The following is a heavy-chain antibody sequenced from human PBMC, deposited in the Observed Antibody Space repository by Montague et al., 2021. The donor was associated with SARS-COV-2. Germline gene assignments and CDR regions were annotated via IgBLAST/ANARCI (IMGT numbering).Heavy chain of an antibody. CDR3: AGGTKRVFTYDYDSSCYASDD. CDR1: GGSFSGYY. CDR2: INHSGST. V-gene: IGHV4-34*01. J-gene: IGHJ4*03. Sequence: SETLSLTCAVYGGSFSGYYWSWIRQPPGKGLEWIGEINHSGSTKSNPSLKSRVTISVDTSKNQFSLKLSSVTAADTAVYYCAGGTKRVFTYDYDSSCYASDDWGQGTPVTVSS. D-gene: IGHD3-22*01.